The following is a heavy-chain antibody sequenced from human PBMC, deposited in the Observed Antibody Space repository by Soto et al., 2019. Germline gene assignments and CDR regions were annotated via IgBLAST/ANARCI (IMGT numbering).Heavy chain of an antibody. V-gene: IGHV1-69*13. CDR1: GGTFDNYA. CDR2: IIPMFETV. Sequence: ASVKVSCKASGGTFDNYAVSWVRQAPGQGLEWMGGIIPMFETVNYAQRFQGRLTIAADESTSTAYMELTSLTSADSAIYFCARGLRTGNYGMDVWGQGTTVTVSS. J-gene: IGHJ6*02. D-gene: IGHD2-15*01. CDR3: ARGLRTGNYGMDV.